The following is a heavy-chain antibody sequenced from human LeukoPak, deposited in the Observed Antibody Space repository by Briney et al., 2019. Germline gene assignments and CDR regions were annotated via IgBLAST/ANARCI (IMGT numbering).Heavy chain of an antibody. D-gene: IGHD3-22*01. Sequence: GASVKVSCKASGYTFTGYYMHWVRQAPGQGLEWMGWINPNSGGTDYAQKFQGRVTMTRDTSISTAYMELSRLRSDDTAVYYCARARKVTMNKHFNYYYYMDVWGKGTTVTVSS. CDR2: INPNSGGT. CDR1: GYTFTGYY. CDR3: ARARKVTMNKHFNYYYYMDV. V-gene: IGHV1-2*02. J-gene: IGHJ6*03.